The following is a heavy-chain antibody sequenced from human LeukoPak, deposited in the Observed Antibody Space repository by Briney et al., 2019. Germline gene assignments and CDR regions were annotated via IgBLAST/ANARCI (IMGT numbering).Heavy chain of an antibody. D-gene: IGHD3-10*01. CDR2: IIPILGIA. V-gene: IGHV1-69*04. J-gene: IGHJ4*02. Sequence: GSSVKVSCKASGGTFSSYAISWVRQAPGQGLEWMGRIIPILGIANYAQKFQGRVTITADKSTSTAYMELSSLRSEDTAVYYCARDGGVRGVRDYWGQGTLVTVSS. CDR1: GGTFSSYA. CDR3: ARDGGVRGVRDY.